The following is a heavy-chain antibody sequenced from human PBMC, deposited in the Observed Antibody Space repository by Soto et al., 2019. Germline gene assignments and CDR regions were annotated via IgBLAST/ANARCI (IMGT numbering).Heavy chain of an antibody. CDR1: GYTFSTYA. CDR3: TSSSFRPSGGRSGPFDY. V-gene: IGHV1-3*01. D-gene: IGHD3-16*01. Sequence: QVQLVQSGAEGKKPGASVKVSCKASGYTFSTYAVHWVRQAPGQRLERMGWINAGNGNTKYSQKFQGRVTITRDTSASTAYIQLSSLRSEDKAMYYSTSSSFRPSGGRSGPFDYWGQGTLVPVSS. J-gene: IGHJ4*02. CDR2: INAGNGNT.